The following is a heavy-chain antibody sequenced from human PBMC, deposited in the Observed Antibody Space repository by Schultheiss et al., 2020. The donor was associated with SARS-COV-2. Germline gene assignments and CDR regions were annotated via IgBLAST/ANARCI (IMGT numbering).Heavy chain of an antibody. CDR2: IKQDGSGK. CDR3: AREGFYYGSGSYYGMDV. D-gene: IGHD3-10*01. CDR1: GFTFSSYW. V-gene: IGHV3-7*03. Sequence: GESLKISCTASGFTFSSYWMTWVRQAPGKGLEWVANIKQDGSGKYYVDYVKGRFTISRDNAKNSLYLQMNSLRAEDTAVYYCAREGFYYGSGSYYGMDVWGQGTTVTVSS. J-gene: IGHJ6*02.